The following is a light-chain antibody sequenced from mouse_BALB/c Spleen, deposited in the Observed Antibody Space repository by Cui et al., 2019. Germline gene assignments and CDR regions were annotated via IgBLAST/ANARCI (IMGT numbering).Light chain of an antibody. CDR1: PSISYNH. Sequence: EIVLTQSPTTMAASPGEKITITCSASPSISYNHLHWYQQKPGFSPKLLIYRPSNLASGVPARFSGSGSGTSFSLTIGTMEAEDVATYYCQQSSSIPRTFGSGTKLEIK. CDR2: RPS. CDR3: QQSSSIPRT. J-gene: IGKJ4*01. V-gene: IGKV4-91*01.